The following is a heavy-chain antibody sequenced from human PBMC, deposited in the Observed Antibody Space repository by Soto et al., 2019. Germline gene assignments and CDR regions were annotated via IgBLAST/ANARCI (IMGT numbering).Heavy chain of an antibody. J-gene: IGHJ4*02. D-gene: IGHD3-22*01. Sequence: EVQLVESGGGLVQPGRSLRLSCTASGFTFGDYAMSWVRQAPGKGLEWVGFIRSKAYGGTTEYAASVKGRFTISRDDSKSIAYLQMNSLRAEDTAVYYCARGDPYDSSGPFDYWGQGTLVTVSS. CDR2: IRSKAYGGTT. V-gene: IGHV3-49*04. CDR1: GFTFGDYA. CDR3: ARGDPYDSSGPFDY.